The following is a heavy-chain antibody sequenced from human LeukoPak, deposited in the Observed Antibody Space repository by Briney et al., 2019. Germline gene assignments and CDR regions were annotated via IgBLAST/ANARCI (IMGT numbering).Heavy chain of an antibody. Sequence: PSETLSLTCAVYGGSFSGYYWSWIRQPPGKGLEWIGEISHSGSTNYNPSLKSRVTISVDTSKNQFSLKLSSVTAADTAVYYCARGVHIVVVPAASMQPTDYYFDYWGQGTLVTVSS. CDR3: ARGVHIVVVPAASMQPTDYYFDY. D-gene: IGHD2-2*01. CDR2: ISHSGST. CDR1: GGSFSGYY. J-gene: IGHJ4*02. V-gene: IGHV4-34*01.